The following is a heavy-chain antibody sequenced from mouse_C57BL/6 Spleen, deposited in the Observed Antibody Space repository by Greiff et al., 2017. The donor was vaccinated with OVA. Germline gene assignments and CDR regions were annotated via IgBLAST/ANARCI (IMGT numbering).Heavy chain of an antibody. Sequence: QVQLQQPGTELVKPGASVKLSCKASGYAFTSYWMHWVKQRPGQGLEWIGNINPSNGGTNYNEKFKSKATLTVDKSSSTAYMQFSSLTSEDSAVYYCARSRWDWYFDVWGTGTTVTVSS. CDR1: GYAFTSYW. V-gene: IGHV1-53*01. J-gene: IGHJ1*03. D-gene: IGHD1-1*02. CDR2: INPSNGGT. CDR3: ARSRWDWYFDV.